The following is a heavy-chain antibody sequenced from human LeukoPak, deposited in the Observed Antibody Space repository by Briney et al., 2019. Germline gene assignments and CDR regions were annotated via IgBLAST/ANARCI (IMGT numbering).Heavy chain of an antibody. CDR1: GGSFSGYY. D-gene: IGHD2-8*01. Sequence: PSETLSLTCAVYGGSFSGYYWSWIRQPPGKGLEWIGEINHSGSTNYNPSLKSRVTISVDTSKNQFSLKLSSVTAADTAVYYCVGYCTNGVCYTGGYWGQGTLVTVSS. J-gene: IGHJ4*02. CDR2: INHSGST. CDR3: VGYCTNGVCYTGGY. V-gene: IGHV4-34*01.